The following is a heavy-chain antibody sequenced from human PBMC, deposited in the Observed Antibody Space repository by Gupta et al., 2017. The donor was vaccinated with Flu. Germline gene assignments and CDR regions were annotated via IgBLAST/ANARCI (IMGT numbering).Heavy chain of an antibody. CDR2: IHFVGTT. CDR3: ARSDSAWYWFDP. J-gene: IGHJ5*02. CDR1: GGSISSYY. D-gene: IGHD6-19*01. V-gene: IGHV4-59*07. Sequence: QVQLQESGPGLLKPSDTLSLTCSLSGGSISSYYWSWIRQPPGKGLEWIGYIHFVGTTNYNPSLESRVTMSLGTSTDQFPRTLTSVTPADTAGYYCARSDSAWYWFDPWGREILVTDSA.